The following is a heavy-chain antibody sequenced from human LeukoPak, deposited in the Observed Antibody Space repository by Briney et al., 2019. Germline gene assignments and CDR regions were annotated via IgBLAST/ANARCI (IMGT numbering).Heavy chain of an antibody. J-gene: IGHJ3*02. CDR3: ARVGDDYGDYGGGNDAFDI. D-gene: IGHD4-17*01. CDR2: IYHSGST. V-gene: IGHV4-38-2*02. Sequence: PSETLSLTCTVSGYSISSGYYWGWIRQPPGKGLEWIGSIYHSGSTYYNPSLKSRVTISVDTSKNQFSLKLSSVTAADTAVYYCARVGDDYGDYGGGNDAFDIWGQGTMVTVSS. CDR1: GYSISSGYY.